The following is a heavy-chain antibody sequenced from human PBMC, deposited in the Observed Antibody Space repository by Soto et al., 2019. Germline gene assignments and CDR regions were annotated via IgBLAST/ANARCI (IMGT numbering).Heavy chain of an antibody. CDR2: IDWDDDK. CDR1: GFSLSTSVMC. D-gene: IGHD6-13*01. V-gene: IGHV2-70*01. J-gene: IGHJ4*02. Sequence: SGPTLGNATPTLTLTCTFSGFSLSTSVMCVSWIRQPPGKALEWRALIDWDDDKYYSTSLKTRRTISRATSKNQVVLTMTNMDPVDTATYYCARMCIAAAGAFDYWGQGTLVTVSS. CDR3: ARMCIAAAGAFDY.